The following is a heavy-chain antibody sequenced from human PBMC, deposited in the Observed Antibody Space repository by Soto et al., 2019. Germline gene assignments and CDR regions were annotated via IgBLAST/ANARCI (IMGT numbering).Heavy chain of an antibody. J-gene: IGHJ5*02. CDR2: MNPRSGDT. Sequence: ASVKVSCKASGYTFTNNGVRWVRQATGQGLEWMGWMNPRSGDTDYAQKFQGRVTMTRDTSITTAYMELSSLRSDDTAIYYCATMATVGSVNWFGPWGQGTLVTGSS. V-gene: IGHV1-8*01. CDR3: ATMATVGSVNWFGP. D-gene: IGHD3-10*01. CDR1: GYTFTNNG.